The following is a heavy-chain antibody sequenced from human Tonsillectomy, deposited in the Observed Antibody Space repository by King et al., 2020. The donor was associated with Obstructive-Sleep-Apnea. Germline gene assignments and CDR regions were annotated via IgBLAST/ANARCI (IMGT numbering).Heavy chain of an antibody. Sequence: DVQLVESGGGLVQPGRSLRLSCTASGFTFGDYALTWFRQAPGKGLEWVGVIRSKAYGATTEYAASVKGRFAISRDDSESIAYLQMSGLKTEDTAFYYCTRGRLRDFGVWGRGTLVTVSS. CDR1: GFTFGDYA. D-gene: IGHD3-10*01. J-gene: IGHJ2*01. CDR3: TRGRLRDFGV. CDR2: IRSKAYGATT. V-gene: IGHV3-49*03.